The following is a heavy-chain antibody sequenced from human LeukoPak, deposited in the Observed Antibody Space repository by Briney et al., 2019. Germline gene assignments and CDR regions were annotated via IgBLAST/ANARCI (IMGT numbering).Heavy chain of an antibody. CDR2: ISDGGGST. CDR3: AKDRSGYYLDY. J-gene: IGHJ4*02. CDR1: GFTFSSYA. V-gene: IGHV3-23*01. D-gene: IGHD3-22*01. Sequence: PGGSLGLSCAASGFTFSSYAMSWVRQIPGQGLEWVSAISDGGGSTYYADSVKGRFTISRDNSKNTLYLQMNSLRAEDTAVYYCAKDRSGYYLDYWGQGTLVTVSS.